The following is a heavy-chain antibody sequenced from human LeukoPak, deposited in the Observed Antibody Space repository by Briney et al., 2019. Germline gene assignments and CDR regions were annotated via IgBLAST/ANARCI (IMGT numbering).Heavy chain of an antibody. CDR2: IYTSGST. D-gene: IGHD2-15*01. V-gene: IGHV4-61*02. Sequence: KSSETLSLTCTVSGGSMSSGSYYWSWIRQPAGKGLEWIGRIYTSGSTNYNPSLKSRVTISVDTSKNQFSLKLSSVTAADTAVYYCARDHPYCSGGSCYSKYNVLYFDYWGQGTLVTVSS. CDR1: GGSMSSGSYY. CDR3: ARDHPYCSGGSCYSKYNVLYFDY. J-gene: IGHJ4*02.